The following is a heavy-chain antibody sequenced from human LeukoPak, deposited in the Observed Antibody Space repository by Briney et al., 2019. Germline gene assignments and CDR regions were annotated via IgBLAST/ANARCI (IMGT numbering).Heavy chain of an antibody. J-gene: IGHJ5*02. D-gene: IGHD6-19*01. CDR3: ARDSSGWYHWFDP. CDR2: MNPNSGNT. Sequence: GASVKVSCKASGYTFTNYGISWVRQAPGQGLEWMGWMNPNSGNTGYAQKFQGRVTMTRNTSISTAYMELSSLRSEDTAVYYCARDSSGWYHWFDPWGQGTLVTVSS. CDR1: GYTFTNYG. V-gene: IGHV1-8*02.